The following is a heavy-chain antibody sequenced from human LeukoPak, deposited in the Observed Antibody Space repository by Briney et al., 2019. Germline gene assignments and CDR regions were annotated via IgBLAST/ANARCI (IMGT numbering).Heavy chain of an antibody. V-gene: IGHV4-38-2*02. J-gene: IGHJ3*02. CDR1: GYSISSGYY. Sequence: SETLSLTCTVSGYSISSGYYWGWIRQSPGEGLEWIGNIYRRGSTHYNPSLKSRVTISMDTSKNHFSLNLSSVTAADTAVYYCARSDGYGLVGIWGQGTMVTVSS. CDR3: ARSDGYGLVGI. CDR2: IYRRGST. D-gene: IGHD3-10*01.